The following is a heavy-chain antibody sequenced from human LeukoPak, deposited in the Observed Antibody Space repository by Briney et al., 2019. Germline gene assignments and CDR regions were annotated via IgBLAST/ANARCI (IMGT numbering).Heavy chain of an antibody. V-gene: IGHV3-21*01. Sequence: PGGSLRLSCAASGFTFSSYSMNWVRQAPGKGLEWVSSISGSSSYIYYADSVKGRFTISRDNAKNSLYLQMNSLRAEDTAVYYCARGTGSFDYWGQGTLVTVSS. D-gene: IGHD3/OR15-3a*01. J-gene: IGHJ4*02. CDR3: ARGTGSFDY. CDR1: GFTFSSYS. CDR2: ISGSSSYI.